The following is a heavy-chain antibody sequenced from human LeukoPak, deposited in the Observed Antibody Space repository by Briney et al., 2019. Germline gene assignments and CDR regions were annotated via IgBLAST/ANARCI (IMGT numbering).Heavy chain of an antibody. V-gene: IGHV3-49*04. Sequence: PGGSLRPSCTRSEFTLGDHAMTWVRQAPGKGLEWLGFIRSNAYRGTGEYAASVKGRFTISRDDSRNVVYLQMNGLTTEDTAVYYCSRGPIQLWVHNGMDVWGQGTTVTVSS. CDR1: EFTLGDHA. CDR2: IRSNAYRGTG. CDR3: SRGPIQLWVHNGMDV. J-gene: IGHJ6*02. D-gene: IGHD5-18*01.